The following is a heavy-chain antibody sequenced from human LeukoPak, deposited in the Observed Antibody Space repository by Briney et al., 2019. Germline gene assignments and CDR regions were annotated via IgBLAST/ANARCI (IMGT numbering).Heavy chain of an antibody. D-gene: IGHD1-26*01. Sequence: QPGRSLGLSCTASGFTFGDYAMSWFRQAPGKGLEYIGFIRSRAYGGTTEYAASVKGRFTISRDDSKSIAYLQMSSLKTEDTAMYYCTRARGGWELRAIDYWGQGTLVTVSS. J-gene: IGHJ4*02. CDR3: TRARGGWELRAIDY. V-gene: IGHV3-49*03. CDR1: GFTFGDYA. CDR2: IRSRAYGGTT.